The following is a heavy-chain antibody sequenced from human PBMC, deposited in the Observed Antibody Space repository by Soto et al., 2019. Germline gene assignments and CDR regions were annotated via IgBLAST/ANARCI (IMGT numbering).Heavy chain of an antibody. D-gene: IGHD1-26*01. Sequence: QLQLQESGPGLVKPSETLSLTCTVSGGSISSSSYYWGWIRQPPGKGLEWIGSIYYSGSTYYNPSLKSRVTISVDTSKNQFALKLSSVTAADTAVYYCARTNSGSYLSSDYGMDVWGQGTTVTVSS. CDR3: ARTNSGSYLSSDYGMDV. CDR1: GGSISSSSYY. CDR2: IYYSGST. V-gene: IGHV4-39*01. J-gene: IGHJ6*02.